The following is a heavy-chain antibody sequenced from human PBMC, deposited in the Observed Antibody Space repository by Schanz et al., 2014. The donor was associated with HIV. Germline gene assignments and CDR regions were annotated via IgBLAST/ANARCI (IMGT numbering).Heavy chain of an antibody. Sequence: EVRLVESGGGLVQPGRSLRLSCAASGFTFDDHAMYWVRQVPGKGLEWVAGITWNGAGTGYADSVKGRFTISRDSAKNSLYLQMDSLRPEDTALYYCARGGIWEWDQPDFDYWGQGTLVTVSS. CDR1: GFTFDDHA. CDR2: ITWNGAGT. J-gene: IGHJ4*02. CDR3: ARGGIWEWDQPDFDY. V-gene: IGHV3-9*01. D-gene: IGHD2-15*01.